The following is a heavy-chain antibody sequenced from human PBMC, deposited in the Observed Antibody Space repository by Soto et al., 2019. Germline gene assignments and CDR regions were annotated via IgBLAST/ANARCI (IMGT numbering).Heavy chain of an antibody. CDR1: GYSFTSYW. D-gene: IGHD3-9*01. CDR2: IYPGNSDT. CDR3: ARHGSYSAGYYFFDY. V-gene: IGHV5-51*01. J-gene: IGHJ4*02. Sequence: GESLKISCKGSGYSFTSYWIGWVRQMPGKGLEWMGIIYPGNSDTRYSPSFQGQVTISADKSISTAYLQWSSLKASDTAMYYCARHGSYSAGYYFFDYWGQGTLVTVSS.